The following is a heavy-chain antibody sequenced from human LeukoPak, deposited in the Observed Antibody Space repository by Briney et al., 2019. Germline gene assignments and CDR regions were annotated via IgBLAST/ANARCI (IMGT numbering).Heavy chain of an antibody. J-gene: IGHJ4*02. Sequence: GGSLRLSCAASGFTVSSNYMSWVRQAPGKGLEWVSVIYSGGSTYYADSVKGRFTISRDNAKNSLYLQMNSLRAEDTAVYYCARDGSSGSISFDYWGQGTLVTVSS. V-gene: IGHV3-53*01. CDR3: ARDGSSGSISFDY. CDR2: IYSGGST. CDR1: GFTVSSNY. D-gene: IGHD3-10*01.